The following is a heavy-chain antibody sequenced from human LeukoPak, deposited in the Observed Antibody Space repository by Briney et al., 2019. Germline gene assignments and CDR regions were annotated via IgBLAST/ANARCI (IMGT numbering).Heavy chain of an antibody. CDR3: ARSYYGSGSYYNPYYFDY. J-gene: IGHJ4*02. D-gene: IGHD3-10*01. CDR2: IYYSGST. V-gene: IGHV4-59*08. Sequence: PSETLSLTCTVSGGSISSYYWSWIRQPPGKGLEWIGYIYYSGSTNYNPSLKSRVTISVDTSKNQFSLKLSSVTAADTAVYYCARSYYGSGSYYNPYYFDYWGQGTLVTVSS. CDR1: GGSISSYY.